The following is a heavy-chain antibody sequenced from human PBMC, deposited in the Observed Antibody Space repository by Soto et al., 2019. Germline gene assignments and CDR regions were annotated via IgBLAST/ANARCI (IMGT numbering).Heavy chain of an antibody. J-gene: IGHJ6*02. Sequence: GSLRLSCAASGFTFSGSAMHWVRQASGKGLEWVGRIRSKANSYATAYAASVKGRFTISRDDSKNTAYLQMNSLKTEDTAVYYCTSIGPGQLVNYYYYGMDVWGQGTTVTVSS. CDR1: GFTFSGSA. CDR2: IRSKANSYAT. V-gene: IGHV3-73*01. CDR3: TSIGPGQLVNYYYYGMDV. D-gene: IGHD6-6*01.